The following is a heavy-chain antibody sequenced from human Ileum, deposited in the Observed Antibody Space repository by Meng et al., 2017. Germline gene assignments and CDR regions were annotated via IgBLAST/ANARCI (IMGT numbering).Heavy chain of an antibody. CDR2: IYSSGVT. V-gene: IGHV4-31*03. D-gene: IGHD5/OR15-5a*01. Sequence: HAQRQESGPGPITPPHPLSLTFTVSGASVRSGDYYWGWFRPHPKKGLECTGFIYSSGVTDYRSALSGRFTISLDTSKNQLSLSLNSITAADTAIYYCARGNAVYEPPSYWGQGTLVTVSS. CDR3: ARGNAVYEPPSY. CDR1: GASVRSGDYY. J-gene: IGHJ4*02.